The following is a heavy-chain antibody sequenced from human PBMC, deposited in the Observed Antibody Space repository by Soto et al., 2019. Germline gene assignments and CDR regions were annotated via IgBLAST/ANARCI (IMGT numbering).Heavy chain of an antibody. CDR1: GFTFTNAW. V-gene: IGHV3-15*01. CDR3: ATERHNTSGSGWYGALHI. CDR2: IKSNADGGAA. Sequence: EVQLVESGGGLVKPGGSLRLSCTGSGFTFTNAWMDWVRQAPGKGLEWVGRIKSNADGGAADYSTPVKGRFIISRDDSRNTMYLQVNSLKTEDTAVYYCATERHNTSGSGWYGALHIWGQGTMVTVSS. D-gene: IGHD6-19*01. J-gene: IGHJ3*02.